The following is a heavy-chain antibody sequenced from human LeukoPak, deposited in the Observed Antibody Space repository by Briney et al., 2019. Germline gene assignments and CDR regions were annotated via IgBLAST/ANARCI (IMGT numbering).Heavy chain of an antibody. CDR3: ARFNPGGGYDSSPFDY. CDR2: IILIFGTA. D-gene: IGHD3-22*01. J-gene: IGHJ4*02. CDR1: GGTLSNSA. V-gene: IGHV1-69*13. Sequence: SVTVSCTASGGTLSNSAISWVRQAPRPGLEWMGGIILIFGTANYAQNFQGRVTITADESTSTAYMELRSLRSDDTAVYYCARFNPGGGYDSSPFDYWGQGTLVTVSS.